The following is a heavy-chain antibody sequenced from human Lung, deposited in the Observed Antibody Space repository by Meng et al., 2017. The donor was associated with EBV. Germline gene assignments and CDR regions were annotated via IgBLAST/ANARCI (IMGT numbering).Heavy chain of an antibody. J-gene: IGHJ4*02. CDR2: VSSNGAGT. D-gene: IGHD5-12*01. Sequence: EVQLLESGGGLVQPGGSLSLSGAASGFTFSNYVMSWGRQAPGKGLEWVSGVSSNGAGTSYADSVRGRFTISRDNSKNTLYLQMNSLRAEDTAVYYCAKPNSGYARAYFDYWGQGTLVTVSS. V-gene: IGHV3-23*01. CDR3: AKPNSGYARAYFDY. CDR1: GFTFSNYV.